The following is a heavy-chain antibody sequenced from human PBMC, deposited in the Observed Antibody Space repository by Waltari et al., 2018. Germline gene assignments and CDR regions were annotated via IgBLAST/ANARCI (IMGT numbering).Heavy chain of an antibody. V-gene: IGHV1-8*03. CDR1: GYTFTSYD. J-gene: IGHJ6*03. Sequence: QVQLVQSGAEVKKPGASVKVSCKASGYTFTSYDINWVRQATGQGLEWMGWMNPNSGNTGYAQKFQGRVTITRNTSISTAYMELSSLRSEDTAVYYCARALRRRITIFGVASRDYYYYMDVWGKGTTVTISS. CDR2: MNPNSGNT. CDR3: ARALRRRITIFGVASRDYYYYMDV. D-gene: IGHD3-3*01.